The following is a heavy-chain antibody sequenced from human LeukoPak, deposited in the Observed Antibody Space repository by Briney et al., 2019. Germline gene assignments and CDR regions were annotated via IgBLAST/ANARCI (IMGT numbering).Heavy chain of an antibody. CDR3: TRDRGAYNLYDY. CDR1: GFTFGDCA. CDR2: IRSKAYGETA. V-gene: IGHV3-49*03. Sequence: GGSLRLSCTASGFTFGDCAMSWIRQAPGKGLEWVGFIRSKAYGETADYAASVKGRFTISRDDSKAIAYLQMNSLKTEDTAVYHCTRDRGAYNLYDYWAQGTLVTVSS. D-gene: IGHD1-1*01. J-gene: IGHJ4*02.